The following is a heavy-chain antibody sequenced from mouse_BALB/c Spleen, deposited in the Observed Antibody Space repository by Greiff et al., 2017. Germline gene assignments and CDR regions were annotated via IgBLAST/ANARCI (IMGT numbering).Heavy chain of an antibody. CDR3: ARRFYRYDASGAMDY. J-gene: IGHJ4*01. D-gene: IGHD2-14*01. Sequence: EVQLVESGGGLVQPGGSLKLSCAASGFTFSSYTMSWVRQTPEKRLEWVAYISNGGGSTYYPDTVKGRFTISRDNAKNTLYLQMSSLKSEDTAMYYCARRFYRYDASGAMDYWGQGTSVTVSS. V-gene: IGHV5-12-2*01. CDR1: GFTFSSYT. CDR2: ISNGGGST.